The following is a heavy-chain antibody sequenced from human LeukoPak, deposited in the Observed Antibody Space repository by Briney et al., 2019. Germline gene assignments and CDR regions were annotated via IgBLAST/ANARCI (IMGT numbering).Heavy chain of an antibody. D-gene: IGHD2-15*01. CDR1: GFTFSSYW. V-gene: IGHV3-7*03. CDR3: AREGVGSTALDV. Sequence: GGSLRLSCAASGFTFSSYWMSWVRQAPGKGLEWVANIKQDGSEKYYVDSVKGRFTISRDNSKNTLYLQMNSLRAEDTAVYYCAREGVGSTALDVWGQGTTVTVSS. CDR2: IKQDGSEK. J-gene: IGHJ6*02.